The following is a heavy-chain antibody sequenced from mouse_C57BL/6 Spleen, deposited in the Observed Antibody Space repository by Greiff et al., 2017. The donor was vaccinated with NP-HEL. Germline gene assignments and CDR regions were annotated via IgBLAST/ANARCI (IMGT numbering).Heavy chain of an antibody. CDR2: IDPETGGT. CDR1: GYTFTDYE. D-gene: IGHD1-1*01. Sequence: VKLMESGAELVRPGASVTLSCKASGYTFTDYEMHWVKQTPVHGLEWIGAIDPETGGTAYNQKFKGKAILTADKSSSTAYMELRSLTSEDSAVYYCTSPEFITTVVAPFDYWGQGTTLTVSS. CDR3: TSPEFITTVVAPFDY. J-gene: IGHJ2*01. V-gene: IGHV1-15*01.